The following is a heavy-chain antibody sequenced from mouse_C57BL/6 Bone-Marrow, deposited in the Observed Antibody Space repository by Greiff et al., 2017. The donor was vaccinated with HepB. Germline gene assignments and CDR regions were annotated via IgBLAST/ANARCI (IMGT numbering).Heavy chain of an antibody. J-gene: IGHJ3*01. CDR1: GFTFTDYY. D-gene: IGHD3-2*02. CDR3: ARYSRQLRLPFAY. Sequence: EVKLVDSGGGLVQPGGSLSLSCAASGFTFTDYYMSWVRQPPGKALEWLGFIRNKANGYTTEYSASVKGRFTISRDNSQSILYLQMNALRAEDSATYYCARYSRQLRLPFAYWGQGTLVTVSA. V-gene: IGHV7-3*01. CDR2: IRNKANGYTT.